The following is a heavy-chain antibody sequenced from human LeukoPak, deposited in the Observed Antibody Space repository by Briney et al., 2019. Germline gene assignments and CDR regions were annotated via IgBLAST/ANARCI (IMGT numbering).Heavy chain of an antibody. CDR3: ARHGGGRDYGEVLTPLQY. CDR2: IYYSGST. CDR1: GGSISSSSYY. Sequence: SETLSLTCTVSGGSISSSSYYWGWIRQPPGKGLEWIGYIYYSGSTYYNPSLKSRVTMSVDTSKNQFSLKLTSVTAADTAVYYCARHGGGRDYGEVLTPLQYWGQGTLVTVSS. J-gene: IGHJ4*02. V-gene: IGHV4-30-4*01. D-gene: IGHD4-17*01.